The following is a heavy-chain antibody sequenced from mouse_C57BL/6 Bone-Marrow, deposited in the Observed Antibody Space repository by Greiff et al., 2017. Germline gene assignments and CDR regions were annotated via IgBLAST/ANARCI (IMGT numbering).Heavy chain of an antibody. V-gene: IGHV2-2*01. CDR2: IWSGGST. Sequence: VQLQQSGPGLVQPSQSLSITCTVSGFSLTSYGVHWVRQSPGKGLEWLGVIWSGGSTDYNAAFISRLSISKDNSKSQVFFKMNSLQADYTAIYYCARFMHYYAMDYWGQGTSVTVSS. CDR1: GFSLTSYG. CDR3: ARFMHYYAMDY. D-gene: IGHD1-1*01. J-gene: IGHJ4*01.